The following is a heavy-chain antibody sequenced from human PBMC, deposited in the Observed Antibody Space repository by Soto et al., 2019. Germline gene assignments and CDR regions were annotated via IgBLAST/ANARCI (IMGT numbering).Heavy chain of an antibody. J-gene: IGHJ6*02. Sequence: GGALKISLKGFWYSFTSYWISWGGPMPGERPGWMGRIDPSDSYTNYSPSFQGHVTISADKSISTAYLQWSSLKASDTAMYYCARHVGSSGWLGYYYYGMDVWGQGTTVTV. CDR2: IDPSDSYT. CDR3: ARHVGSSGWLGYYYYGMDV. V-gene: IGHV5-10-1*01. CDR1: WYSFTSYW. D-gene: IGHD3-22*01.